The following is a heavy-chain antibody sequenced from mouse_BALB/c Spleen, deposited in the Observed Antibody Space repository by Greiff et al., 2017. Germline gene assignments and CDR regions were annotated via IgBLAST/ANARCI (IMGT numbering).Heavy chain of an antibody. D-gene: IGHD2-2*01. CDR3: TREDGYVAY. CDR2: ISSGGSYT. J-gene: IGHJ3*01. CDR1: GFTFSSYT. Sequence: EVMLVESGGGLVKPGGSLKLSCAASGFTFSSYTMSWVRQTPEKRLEWVATISSGGSYTYYPDSVKGRFTISRDNAKNTLYLQMSSLKSEDTAMYYCTREDGYVAYWGQGTLVTVSA. V-gene: IGHV5-6-4*01.